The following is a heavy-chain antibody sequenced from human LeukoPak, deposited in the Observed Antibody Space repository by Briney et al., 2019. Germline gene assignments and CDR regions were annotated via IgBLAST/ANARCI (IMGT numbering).Heavy chain of an antibody. D-gene: IGHD1-26*01. J-gene: IGHJ6*02. CDR1: GGTFSSYA. Sequence: ASVKVSCKASGGTFSSYAISWVRQAPGQGLEWMGRIIPILGIANYAQKFQGRVTITADKSTSTAYMELSSLRSGDTAVYYCAIRVSGSYYYYGMDVWGQGATVTVSS. CDR2: IIPILGIA. V-gene: IGHV1-69*04. CDR3: AIRVSGSYYYYGMDV.